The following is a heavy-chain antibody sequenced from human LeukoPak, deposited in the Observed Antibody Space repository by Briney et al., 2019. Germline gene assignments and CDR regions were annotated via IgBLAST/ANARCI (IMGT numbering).Heavy chain of an antibody. Sequence: PGGSLRLSCAASGFTLSTYAMNWVRPPAGKGLEWVSAISNSGSNTYYADSVRGRSTISRDNSKQTLCLQMNSLRADGPAVYYCAKDMGGGGRGYLYYWGQGALVTVSS. D-gene: IGHD3-16*01. CDR3: AKDMGGGGRGYLYY. V-gene: IGHV3-23*01. CDR2: ISNSGSNT. J-gene: IGHJ4*02. CDR1: GFTLSTYA.